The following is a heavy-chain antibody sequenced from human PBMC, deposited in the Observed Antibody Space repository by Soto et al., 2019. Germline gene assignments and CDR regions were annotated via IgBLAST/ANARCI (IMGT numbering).Heavy chain of an antibody. CDR2: TLFDGSNK. CDR3: ARESGSYHLDY. D-gene: IGHD1-26*01. J-gene: IGHJ4*02. V-gene: IGHV3-33*01. Sequence: QVQLVESGGGVVQPGRSLRLSCAASGFTFSSYGMHWVRQAPGKGLEWVSTTLFDGSNKYYADSVKGRFTISRDNSKNTLYLQMNSLRAEDTAVYYCARESGSYHLDYWGQGTLVTVSS. CDR1: GFTFSSYG.